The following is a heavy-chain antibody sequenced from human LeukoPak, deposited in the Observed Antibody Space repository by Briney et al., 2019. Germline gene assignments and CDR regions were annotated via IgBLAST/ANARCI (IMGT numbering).Heavy chain of an antibody. CDR1: GGSISSYY. D-gene: IGHD6-19*01. Sequence: SETLSLTCTVSGGSISSYYWSWIRQPPGKGLEWIGYIYYSGSTYYNPSLQSRVTISVDTSKNQFSLKLSSVTAADTAVYYCARDAGYSSGWLGMDVWGQGTTVTVSS. J-gene: IGHJ6*02. CDR2: IYYSGST. CDR3: ARDAGYSSGWLGMDV. V-gene: IGHV4-59*12.